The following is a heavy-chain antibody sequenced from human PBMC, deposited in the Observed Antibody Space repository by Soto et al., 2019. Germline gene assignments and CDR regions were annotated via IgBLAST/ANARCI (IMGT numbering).Heavy chain of an antibody. Sequence: QIQLVESGGGVVQPGTSQKLSCTASGFALSSYGMHWVRQAPGKGLEWVSVISYNGNNKYYADSVRGRFTISRDNSRSTLYLQMDSLRPEDTAVSYCAKDRGHLAVAAITGGGDFDKWGQGTTVTVSS. CDR3: AKDRGHLAVAAITGGGDFDK. D-gene: IGHD6-19*01. CDR2: ISYNGNNK. V-gene: IGHV3-30*18. J-gene: IGHJ3*01. CDR1: GFALSSYG.